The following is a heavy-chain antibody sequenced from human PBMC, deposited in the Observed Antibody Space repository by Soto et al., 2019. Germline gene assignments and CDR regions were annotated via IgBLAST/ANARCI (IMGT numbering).Heavy chain of an antibody. J-gene: IGHJ4*02. CDR1: GGSVSSGSYC. CDR3: ARGHYLEWTH. D-gene: IGHD3-3*01. V-gene: IGHV4-61*01. CDR2: NYYSGST. Sequence: SETLSLTCTVSGGSVSSGSYCWSWIRQPPGKGLEWIGYNYYSGSTNYKPSLKSRVTKSVDTSKNQIYLKLSSVTAADTAVYYCARGHYLEWTHWGQGTLVTVSS.